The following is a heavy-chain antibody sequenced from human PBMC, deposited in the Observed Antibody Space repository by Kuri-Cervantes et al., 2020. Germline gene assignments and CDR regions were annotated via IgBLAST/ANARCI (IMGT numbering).Heavy chain of an antibody. D-gene: IGHD3-10*01. CDR3: AKSGSRSMVRGVIYYYYGMDV. CDR2: ISYDGSNK. J-gene: IGHJ6*02. CDR1: GFTFSSYG. V-gene: IGHV3-30*18. Sequence: GGSLRLSCAASGFTFSSYGMHWVRQAPGKGLEWVAVISYDGSNKYYADSVKGRFTISRDNSKNTLYLQMNSLRAEDTAVYYCAKSGSRSMVRGVIYYYYGMDVWGQGTTVTVSS.